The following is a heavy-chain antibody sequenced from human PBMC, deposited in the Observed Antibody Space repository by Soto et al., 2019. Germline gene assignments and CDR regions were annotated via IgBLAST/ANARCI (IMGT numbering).Heavy chain of an antibody. D-gene: IGHD5-12*01. Sequence: SETLSLTCAVYGGSFSGYYWSWIRQPPGKGLEWIGEINHSGSTNYNPSLKSRVTISVDTSKNQFSLKLSSVTAADTAVYYCATRYSGYAYWGQGTLVTVSS. CDR3: ATRYSGYAY. CDR2: INHSGST. V-gene: IGHV4-34*01. J-gene: IGHJ4*02. CDR1: GGSFSGYY.